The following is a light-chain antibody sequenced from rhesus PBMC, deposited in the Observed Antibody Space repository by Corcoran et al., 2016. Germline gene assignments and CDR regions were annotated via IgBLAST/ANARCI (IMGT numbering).Light chain of an antibody. CDR1: QSVSSY. V-gene: IGKV3-24*04. Sequence: EIVMTQSPATLALSPGERATLSCRASQSVSSYLAWYQQKPGQAPRLRIYGASSRATGIPDRCSVSGSGTEFTRPISSLEPEDVGVYFGLQSSNWWTFGQGTKVEIK. CDR3: LQSSNWWT. J-gene: IGKJ1*01. CDR2: GAS.